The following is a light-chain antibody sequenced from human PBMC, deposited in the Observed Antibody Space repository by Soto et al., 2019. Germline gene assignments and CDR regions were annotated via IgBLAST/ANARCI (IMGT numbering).Light chain of an antibody. CDR1: QSVRSH. V-gene: IGKV3-15*01. CDR2: DES. Sequence: EIVMTQSPATLPVSPGRRATYPCRASQSVRSHLGWYQQKTGQAPRIVIYDESTRATGIPARFSGSGSGTELNFTITRLQSEDFAVYYCQKYYKWPQTCGQGTKVDIK. CDR3: QKYYKWPQT. J-gene: IGKJ1*01.